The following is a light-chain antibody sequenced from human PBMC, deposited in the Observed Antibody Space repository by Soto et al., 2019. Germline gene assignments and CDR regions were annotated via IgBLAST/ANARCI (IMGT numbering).Light chain of an antibody. CDR3: QQYGSSQT. CDR1: QSVSSSN. Sequence: EIVLTQSPGTLSLSPGERATLSCRARQSVSSSNLAWYQQKPGQAPRLLIYGASSRATGIPDRFSGSGSGTDFTLTISRLEPEDFAVYYCQQYGSSQTFGQGTKVEIK. J-gene: IGKJ1*01. V-gene: IGKV3-20*01. CDR2: GAS.